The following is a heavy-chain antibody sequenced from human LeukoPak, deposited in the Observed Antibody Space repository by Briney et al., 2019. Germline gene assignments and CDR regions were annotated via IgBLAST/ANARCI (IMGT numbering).Heavy chain of an antibody. CDR2: IYYSGST. D-gene: IGHD4-17*01. CDR1: GGSISSSSYY. CDR3: ATPVTTEAFDI. Sequence: SETLFLTCTVSGGSISSSSYYWGWIRQPPGKGLEWIGYIYYSGSTYYNPSLKSRVTISVDTSKNQFSLKLSSVTAADTAVYYCATPVTTEAFDIWGQGTMVTVSS. V-gene: IGHV4-30-4*08. J-gene: IGHJ3*02.